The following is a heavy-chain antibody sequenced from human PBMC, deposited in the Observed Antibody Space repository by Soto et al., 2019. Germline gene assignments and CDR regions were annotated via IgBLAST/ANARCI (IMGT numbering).Heavy chain of an antibody. J-gene: IGHJ3*02. CDR3: ARSPITMSAFDI. V-gene: IGHV3-30-3*01. D-gene: IGHD3-22*01. CDR1: GFIFSSYA. CDR2: ISYDGGNK. Sequence: GGSLRLSCAVSGFIFSSYAMHWDRQAPGKGLEWVAVISYDGGNKYYADSVKGRFTISRDNSKNTLYLQMNSLRAEDTAVYYCARSPITMSAFDIWGQGTMVTVSS.